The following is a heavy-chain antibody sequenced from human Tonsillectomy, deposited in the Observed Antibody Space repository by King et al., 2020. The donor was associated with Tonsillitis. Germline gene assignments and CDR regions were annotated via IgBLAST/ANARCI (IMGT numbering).Heavy chain of an antibody. J-gene: IGHJ4*02. D-gene: IGHD2-15*01. V-gene: IGHV1-69*06. CDR1: GGTFSNHG. CDR3: AKDRWGGLLQGFDS. CDR2: IIPMNGTP. Sequence: QLVQSGAEVKKPGSSVKVSCKASGGTFSNHGTSWGRQAPGQGLEWVGGIIPMNGTPKYAPKFQGRVMITEDKSTTTVYMEMSGLRSEDTAIYYCAKDRWGGLLQGFDSWGQGTLVTVSS.